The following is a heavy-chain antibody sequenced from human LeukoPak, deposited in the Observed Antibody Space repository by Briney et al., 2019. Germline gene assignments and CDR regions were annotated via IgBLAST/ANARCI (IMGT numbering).Heavy chain of an antibody. J-gene: IGHJ6*03. CDR1: GGSFSGYY. V-gene: IGHV4-34*01. D-gene: IGHD3-10*01. CDR3: ARQATYYYGSGRNYYYYYMDV. CDR2: INHSGST. Sequence: SETLSLTCAVYGGSFSGYYWSWIRQPPGKGLEWIGEINHSGSTNYNPSLKSRVTISVDTSKNQFSLKLSSVTAADTAVYYCARQATYYYGSGRNYYYYYMDVWGKGTTATVSS.